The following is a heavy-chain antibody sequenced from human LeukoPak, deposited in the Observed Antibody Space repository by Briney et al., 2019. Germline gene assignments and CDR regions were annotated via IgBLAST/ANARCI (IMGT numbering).Heavy chain of an antibody. Sequence: GESLKISCKGSGYSFTSYWIGWVRQMPGKGLEWMGIIYPGDSDTRYSPSFQGQVTISVDKSISTAYLQWSSLKASDTAMYHCARQSPPGYSSGWFDYWGQGTLVTVSS. CDR3: ARQSPPGYSSGWFDY. V-gene: IGHV5-51*01. CDR1: GYSFTSYW. CDR2: IYPGDSDT. J-gene: IGHJ4*02. D-gene: IGHD6-19*01.